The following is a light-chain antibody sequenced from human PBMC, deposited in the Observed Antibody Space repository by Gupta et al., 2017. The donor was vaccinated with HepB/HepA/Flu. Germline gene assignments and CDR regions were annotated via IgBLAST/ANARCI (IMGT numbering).Light chain of an antibody. Sequence: DIQLTPSPSFLSASVGDRVTITCRASQGISNYLAWYEQKPGKAPKLLIHTASTLQSGVPSRFSGSGSGTEFTLTISSLQPEDFATYYCQHRHSYPITFGQGTRLEIK. V-gene: IGKV1-9*01. J-gene: IGKJ5*01. CDR3: QHRHSYPIT. CDR2: TAS. CDR1: QGISNY.